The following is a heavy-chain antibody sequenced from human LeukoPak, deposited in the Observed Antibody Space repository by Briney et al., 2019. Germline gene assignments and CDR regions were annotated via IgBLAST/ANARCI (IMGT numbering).Heavy chain of an antibody. J-gene: IGHJ6*03. CDR1: GFAFSSSA. D-gene: IGHD3-16*01. Sequence: GGSLRLSCAASGFAFSSSAMRWVGQAQGKGLEWVSAISGSGGTTYYADSVKGRFTISRDNSKSTLYLHMNSLRAEDTAVYYCAKGVGGIYYYYYIDVWGKGTTVTVSS. V-gene: IGHV3-23*01. CDR2: ISGSGGTT. CDR3: AKGVGGIYYYYYIDV.